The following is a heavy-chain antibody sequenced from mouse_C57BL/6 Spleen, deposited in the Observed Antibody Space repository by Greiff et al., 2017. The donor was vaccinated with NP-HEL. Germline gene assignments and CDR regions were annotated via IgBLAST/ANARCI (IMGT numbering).Heavy chain of an antibody. D-gene: IGHD4-1*01. CDR2: ISSGGSYT. CDR1: GFTFSSYG. Sequence: EVKLMESGGDLVKPGGSLKLSCAASGFTFSSYGMSWVRQTPDKRLEWVATISSGGSYTYYPDSVKGRFTISRDNAKNTLYLQMSSLKSEDTAMYYCARPNWDKWYFDYWGQGTTLTVSS. CDR3: ARPNWDKWYFDY. V-gene: IGHV5-6*01. J-gene: IGHJ2*01.